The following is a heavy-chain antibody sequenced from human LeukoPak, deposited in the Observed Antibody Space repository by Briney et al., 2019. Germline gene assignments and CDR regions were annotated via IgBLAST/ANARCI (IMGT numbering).Heavy chain of an antibody. D-gene: IGHD3-3*01. V-gene: IGHV1-2*02. CDR2: INPNSGGT. Sequence: ASVKVSCKASGYTFTGYYMHWVRQAPGQGLEWMGWINPNSGGTNYAQRFQGRVTMTRDTSISTAYMELSRLRSDDTAVYYCARPIWSGSLRGRGPFDPWGQGTLVTVSS. J-gene: IGHJ5*02. CDR3: ARPIWSGSLRGRGPFDP. CDR1: GYTFTGYY.